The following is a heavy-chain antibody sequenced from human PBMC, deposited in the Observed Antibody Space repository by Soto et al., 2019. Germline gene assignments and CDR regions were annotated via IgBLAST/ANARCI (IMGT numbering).Heavy chain of an antibody. Sequence: QLQLQESGSGLVKPSQTLSLPCAVSAGSISSGGYSWSWIRQPPGKGLEWIGYIYHTGTTYYNPSLKSRVTISVDRSRNQFSLKLSSVTAADTAVYYCARAHYGDYGYGMDVWGQGTTVTVS. D-gene: IGHD4-17*01. J-gene: IGHJ6*02. V-gene: IGHV4-30-2*01. CDR3: ARAHYGDYGYGMDV. CDR2: IYHTGTT. CDR1: AGSISSGGYS.